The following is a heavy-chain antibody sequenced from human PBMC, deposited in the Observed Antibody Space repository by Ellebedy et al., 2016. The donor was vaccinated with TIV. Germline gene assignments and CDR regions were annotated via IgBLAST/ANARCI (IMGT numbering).Heavy chain of an antibody. J-gene: IGHJ4*02. CDR2: IWYDGSNK. V-gene: IGHV3-33*08. CDR3: ARDRVQNYYFDY. D-gene: IGHD5/OR15-5a*01. Sequence: GESLKISCAASGFTFSNYGMHWVRQAPGKGLEWVAVIWYDGSNKYYADSVKGRFTISRDNSKNTLYLQMNSLRAEDTAVYYCARDRVQNYYFDYWGQGTLVTVSS. CDR1: GFTFSNYG.